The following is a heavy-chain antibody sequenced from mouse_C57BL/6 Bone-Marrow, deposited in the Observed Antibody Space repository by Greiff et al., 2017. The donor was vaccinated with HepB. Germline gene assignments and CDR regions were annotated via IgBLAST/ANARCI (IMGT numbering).Heavy chain of an antibody. V-gene: IGHV1-81*01. D-gene: IGHD2-1*01. Sequence: QVHVKQSGAELARPGASVKLSCKASGYTFTSYGISWVKQRTGQGLEWIGEIYPRSGNTYYNEKFKGKATLTADKSSSTAYMELRSLTSEDSAVYFCARLYYGVFDYWGQGTTLTVSS. CDR2: IYPRSGNT. J-gene: IGHJ2*01. CDR1: GYTFTSYG. CDR3: ARLYYGVFDY.